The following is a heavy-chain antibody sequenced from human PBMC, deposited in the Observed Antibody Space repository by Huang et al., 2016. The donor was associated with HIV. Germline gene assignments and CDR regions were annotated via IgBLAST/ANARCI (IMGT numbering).Heavy chain of an antibody. CDR2: LSAYNGHT. CDR3: ARDRGAVAGTSPGY. CDR1: GYTFTSYG. Sequence: QVQLVQSGAEVKKPGASVKVSCKASGYTFTSYGISGVRQDPGQGLEWMGWLSAYNGHTNYAQKLQVRVTMTTETSTSTAYMELRSLRSDDTAVYYCARDRGAVAGTSPGYWGQGTLVTVSS. J-gene: IGHJ4*02. V-gene: IGHV1-18*01. D-gene: IGHD6-19*01.